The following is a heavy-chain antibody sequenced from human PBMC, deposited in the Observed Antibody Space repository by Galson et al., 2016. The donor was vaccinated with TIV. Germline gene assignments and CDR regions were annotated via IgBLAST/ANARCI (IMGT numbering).Heavy chain of an antibody. D-gene: IGHD3-16*02. Sequence: SETLSLTCTVSGDSISNNKYYWGWIRQPPGKALEWIGSIYYTGSTYFNPSLKSRVTLSVDTSQNQVSLSLTSVTAADTAMYYCATFSYTWYSHWGQGILVTVSS. CDR2: IYYTGST. CDR3: ATFSYTWYSH. V-gene: IGHV4-39*07. CDR1: GDSISNNKYY. J-gene: IGHJ4*02.